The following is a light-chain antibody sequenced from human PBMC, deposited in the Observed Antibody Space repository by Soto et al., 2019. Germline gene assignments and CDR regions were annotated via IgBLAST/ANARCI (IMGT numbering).Light chain of an antibody. J-gene: IGKJ1*01. CDR1: QTISSW. CDR2: KAS. Sequence: DIQMTQSPSTLSVSVGDRVTITCRASQTISSWLAWYQQKPGKAPKLLIYKASTLKSGVPSRFSGSGSGTEFTLTISSMQPDDFATYYCQHYNSYSEAFGHGTQVDIK. CDR3: QHYNSYSEA. V-gene: IGKV1-5*03.